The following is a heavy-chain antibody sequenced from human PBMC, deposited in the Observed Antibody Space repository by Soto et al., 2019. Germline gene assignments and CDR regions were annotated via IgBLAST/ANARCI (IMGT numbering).Heavy chain of an antibody. V-gene: IGHV1-18*01. CDR1: GYTFTSYG. J-gene: IGHJ4*02. CDR2: ISAYNGNT. D-gene: IGHD4-17*01. Sequence: ASVKVSCKASGYTFTSYGISWVRQDPGQGLEWMGWISAYNGNTNYAQKLQGRVTMTTDPSTSTAYMELRSLRSDDTAVYYCARDGIYGDYSVVGYWGQGTMVTVSS. CDR3: ARDGIYGDYSVVGY.